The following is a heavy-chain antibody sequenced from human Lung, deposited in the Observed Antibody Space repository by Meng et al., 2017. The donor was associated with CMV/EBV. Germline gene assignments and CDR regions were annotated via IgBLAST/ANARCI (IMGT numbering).Heavy chain of an antibody. CDR2: IYHSGDT. CDR1: SGSISSRNW. CDR3: ASFPPPGKQWLVTDY. J-gene: IGHJ4*02. D-gene: IGHD6-19*01. V-gene: IGHV4-4*02. Sequence: QLKDSGPGLGKPSGNLSLPCAVSSGSISSRNWWSWVRQPPGKGLEWIGEIYHSGDTNYHPSLKSRVTISVDKSKNHFSLKLSSVTAADTAVYYCASFPPPGKQWLVTDYWGQGTLVTVSS.